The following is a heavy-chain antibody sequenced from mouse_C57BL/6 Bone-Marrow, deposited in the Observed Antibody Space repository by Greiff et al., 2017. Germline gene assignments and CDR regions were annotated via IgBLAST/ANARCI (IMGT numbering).Heavy chain of an antibody. D-gene: IGHD2-1*01. CDR2: IDPSDSYT. Sequence: VQLQQPGAELVKPGASVKLSCKASGYTFTSYWMQWVKQRPGQGLEWIGEIDPSDSYTNYNQKFKGKATLTVDTSSSTAYMQLCSLTSEDSAVYYGARYRDYGNYYYAMDYWGQGTSVTVSS. CDR3: ARYRDYGNYYYAMDY. V-gene: IGHV1-50*01. CDR1: GYTFTSYW. J-gene: IGHJ4*01.